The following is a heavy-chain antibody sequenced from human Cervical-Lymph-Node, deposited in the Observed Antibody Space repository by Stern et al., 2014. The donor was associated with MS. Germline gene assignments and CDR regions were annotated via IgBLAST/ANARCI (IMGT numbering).Heavy chain of an antibody. V-gene: IGHV1-69*01. CDR3: ALSSETSDRWYSLGYDL. D-gene: IGHD6-13*01. Sequence: QLVQSGAEVTKPGSSVKVSCKASGGTFSKFPSSWVRQAPGQGIEWMGGIFRVFGTPTYAQEFRGRVTITADVSTSTVYMELSILRSDDTAVYYCALSSETSDRWYSLGYDLWGQGTLVTVSS. CDR2: IFRVFGTP. CDR1: GGTFSKFP. J-gene: IGHJ5*02.